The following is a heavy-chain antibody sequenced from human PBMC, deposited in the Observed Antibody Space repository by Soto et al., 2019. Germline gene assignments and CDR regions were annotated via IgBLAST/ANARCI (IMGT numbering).Heavy chain of an antibody. CDR2: ISDSGDIT. J-gene: IGHJ4*02. CDR1: DFTLSTYA. Sequence: GGSLRLSCAASDFTLSTYAMTWVRQAPGRGLQWVATISDSGDITYYAYSVKGLFTIPRDNTRNTLYLQMNNLRAEDTALYYCAKPWVPGITERPPRFDYWGRGTLVTVSS. D-gene: IGHD1-20*01. CDR3: AKPWVPGITERPPRFDY. V-gene: IGHV3-23*01.